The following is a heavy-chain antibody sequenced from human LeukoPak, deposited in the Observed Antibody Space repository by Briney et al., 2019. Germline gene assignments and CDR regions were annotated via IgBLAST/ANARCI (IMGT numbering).Heavy chain of an antibody. CDR3: ARDLVGGIWSAGF. V-gene: IGHV1-2*06. D-gene: IGHD3-3*01. CDR1: GYTFTSYG. Sequence: GASVKVSCKASGYTFTSYGISWVRQAPGQGLEWMGRINPNSGETIYAERFQGRVTMTRDTSISTAYMELSSLRSDDTAVYYCARDLVGGIWSAGFWGQGSLVTVSS. CDR2: INPNSGET. J-gene: IGHJ4*02.